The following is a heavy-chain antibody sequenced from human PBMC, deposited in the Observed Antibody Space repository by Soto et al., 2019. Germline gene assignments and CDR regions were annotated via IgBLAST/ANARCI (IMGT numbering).Heavy chain of an antibody. CDR3: ARDARDGYNNFDY. CDR2: IYYSGST. J-gene: IGHJ4*02. V-gene: IGHV4-31*03. Sequence: SETLSLTCTVSGGSISSGGYYWSWIRQHPGKGLEWIGYIYYSGSTYYNPSLKSRVTISVDTSKNQFSLKLSSVTAADTAVYYCARDARDGYNNFDYWGQGTLVTVS. CDR1: GGSISSGGYY. D-gene: IGHD5-12*01.